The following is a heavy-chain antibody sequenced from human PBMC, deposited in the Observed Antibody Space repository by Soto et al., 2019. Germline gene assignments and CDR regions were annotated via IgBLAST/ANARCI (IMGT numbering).Heavy chain of an antibody. CDR1: GYTFTNYA. Sequence: QVQLVQSGAEVKKPGASVKVSCKASGYTFTNYAMHWVRQAPGQRLEWMGWINAGNGNTKYSQKFQGRVTITRDTSGSTAYRERSSLRSEDTAVYYCARGGSLYWYFDLWGRGTLVTVSS. CDR3: ARGGSLYWYFDL. J-gene: IGHJ2*01. D-gene: IGHD1-26*01. V-gene: IGHV1-3*01. CDR2: INAGNGNT.